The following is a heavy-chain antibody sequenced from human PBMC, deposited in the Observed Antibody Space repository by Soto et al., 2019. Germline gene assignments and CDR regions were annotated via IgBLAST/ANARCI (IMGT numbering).Heavy chain of an antibody. V-gene: IGHV1-3*01. J-gene: IGHJ4*02. D-gene: IGHD6-19*01. CDR1: GFVATNHN. CDR3: ASDYGSNWRL. Sequence: QAHLVQSGTEVKMPGDSVQVSCKASGFVATNHNFHWVRQAPGQSVEWMVRINGGNGNTQYSQNFQGRVTFTSDPSASTAFMELTNLRFEDRAMYYCASDYGSNWRLWGQGTLVSVSS. CDR2: INGGNGNT.